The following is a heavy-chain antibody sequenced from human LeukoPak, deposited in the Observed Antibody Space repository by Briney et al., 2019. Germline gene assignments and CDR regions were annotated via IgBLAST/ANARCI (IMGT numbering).Heavy chain of an antibody. D-gene: IGHD3-10*01. Sequence: SETLSLTCTVSGYSISSGYYWDWIRQPPGKGLEWIGTLSHSGSSYYNPSLKSRVTISVDTSKNQFSLKLSSVTAADTAVYYCASARRYYYGSGWRGNWFDPWGQGTLVTVSS. CDR2: LSHSGSS. V-gene: IGHV4-38-2*02. J-gene: IGHJ5*02. CDR1: GYSISSGYY. CDR3: ASARRYYYGSGWRGNWFDP.